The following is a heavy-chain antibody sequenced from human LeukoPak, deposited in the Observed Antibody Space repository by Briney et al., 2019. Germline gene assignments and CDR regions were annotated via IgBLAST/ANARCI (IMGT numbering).Heavy chain of an antibody. Sequence: GGSLRLSCAASGFTFSSYAMHWVRQAPGKGLEYVSAISSNGGSTYYANSVKGRFTISRDNSKNTLYLQMGSLRAEDTAVYYCARGGGSYYDILTGPSDYWGQGTLVTVSS. V-gene: IGHV3-64*01. CDR3: ARGGGSYYDILTGPSDY. D-gene: IGHD3-9*01. CDR1: GFTFSSYA. J-gene: IGHJ4*02. CDR2: ISSNGGST.